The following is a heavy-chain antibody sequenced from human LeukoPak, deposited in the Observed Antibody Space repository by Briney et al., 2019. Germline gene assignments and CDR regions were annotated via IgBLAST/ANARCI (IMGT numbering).Heavy chain of an antibody. CDR1: GGSISSSSYY. CDR3: ARTTEGGYNYSYFYYYYMDV. D-gene: IGHD5-18*01. CDR2: IYYSGST. Sequence: RSSETLSLTCTVSGGSISSSSYYWGWIRQPPGKGLEWIGSIYYSGSTYYNPSLKSRVTISVDTSKNQFSLKLSSVTAADTAVYYCARTTEGGYNYSYFYYYYMDVWGKGTTVTISS. J-gene: IGHJ6*03. V-gene: IGHV4-39*07.